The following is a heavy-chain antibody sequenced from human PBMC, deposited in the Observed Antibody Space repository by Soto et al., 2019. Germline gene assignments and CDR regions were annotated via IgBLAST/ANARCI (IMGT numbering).Heavy chain of an antibody. D-gene: IGHD3-3*01. CDR2: IIPILGIA. CDR1: GGTFSSYT. CDR3: ARGARRGRITIFGVAPNAPYYFDY. V-gene: IGHV1-69*02. Sequence: ASVKVSFKASGGTFSSYTISWVRQAPGQGLEWMGRIIPILGIANYAQKFQGRVTITGDNSRSTAYMELSSLRSEDTAVYYCARGARRGRITIFGVAPNAPYYFDYWGQGTLVTVSS. J-gene: IGHJ4*02.